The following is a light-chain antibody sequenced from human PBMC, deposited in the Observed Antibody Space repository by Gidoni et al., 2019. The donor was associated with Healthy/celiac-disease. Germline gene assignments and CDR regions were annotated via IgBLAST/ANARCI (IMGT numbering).Light chain of an antibody. Sequence: SGSPGERATLSCRASQSVSSNLAWYQQKPGQAPRLLIYGASTRATGIPARFSGSGSGTEFTLTISSLQSEDFAVYYCQQYNNWPPWTFGQGTKVEIK. V-gene: IGKV3-15*01. CDR2: GAS. CDR1: QSVSSN. J-gene: IGKJ1*01. CDR3: QQYNNWPPWT.